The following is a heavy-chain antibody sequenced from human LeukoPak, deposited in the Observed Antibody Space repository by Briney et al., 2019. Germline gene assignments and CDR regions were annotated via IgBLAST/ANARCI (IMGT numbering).Heavy chain of an antibody. CDR2: INSDGSST. CDR1: GFTFSSYW. CDR3: AREHYSSSCPDY. Sequence: GGSLRLSCAASGFTFSSYWMHWVRQAPGKGLVWVSRINSDGSSTNYADSVKGRFTISRDNAKDTLYLQMNSLRAEDTAVYYCAREHYSSSCPDYWGQGTLVTVSS. J-gene: IGHJ4*02. V-gene: IGHV3-74*01. D-gene: IGHD6-13*01.